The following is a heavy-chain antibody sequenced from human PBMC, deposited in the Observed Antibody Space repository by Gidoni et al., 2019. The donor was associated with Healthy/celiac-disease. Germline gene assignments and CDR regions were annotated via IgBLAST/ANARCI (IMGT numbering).Heavy chain of an antibody. CDR3: ARTANQWDWFDP. CDR2: IIPIFGTA. CDR1: GATFTSYA. J-gene: IGHJ5*02. V-gene: IGHV1-69*01. D-gene: IGHD1-26*01. Sequence: QLQLVQSGAELTNPGSSVKVSCKASGATFTSYALSWVRQAPGQGLEWMGGIIPIFGTANYAQKFQGRVTINADESTRTAYMELSRLRYEDTAGYYCARTANQWDWFDPWGQGTLVTVSS.